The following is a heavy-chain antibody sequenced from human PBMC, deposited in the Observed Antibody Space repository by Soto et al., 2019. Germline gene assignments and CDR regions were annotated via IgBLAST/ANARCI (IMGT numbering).Heavy chain of an antibody. D-gene: IGHD6-13*01. V-gene: IGHV3-21*01. CDR1: GFTFSSYS. Sequence: EVQLVESGGGLVKPGGSLRLSCAASGFTFSSYSMNWVRQAPGKGLEWVSSISSSSSYIYYADSVKGRFTISRDNAKNPLYLPMNSLRAEDTAVYYCARDGRIAAAGMFDYWGQGTQVTVSS. CDR3: ARDGRIAAAGMFDY. CDR2: ISSSSSYI. J-gene: IGHJ4*02.